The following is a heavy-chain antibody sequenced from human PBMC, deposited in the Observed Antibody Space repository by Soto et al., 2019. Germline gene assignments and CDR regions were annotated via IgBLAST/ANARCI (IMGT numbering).Heavy chain of an antibody. J-gene: IGHJ6*02. D-gene: IGHD2-15*01. CDR2: ISSGGTT. Sequence: GGSLRLSCAASGFSFSRHAMSWVRQAPGKGLEWVSTISSGGTTYYADSVKGRFTISRDNSKNTQSLQMNSLGAEDTAVYYCAKLGHCSGGTCYLDYYYGVDVWGQGTKVTVSS. V-gene: IGHV3-23*01. CDR3: AKLGHCSGGTCYLDYYYGVDV. CDR1: GFSFSRHA.